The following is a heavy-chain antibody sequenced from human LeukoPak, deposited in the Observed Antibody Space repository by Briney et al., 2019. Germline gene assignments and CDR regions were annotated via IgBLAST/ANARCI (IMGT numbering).Heavy chain of an antibody. Sequence: GGSLRLSCAASGFTFSRYETHCVRQAPGKGLEWVADISSSGTTIYYADSVKGRFTISRDNAKNSLYLQMNSLRAEDTAVYYCARLLVATQGVDPWGQGTLVTVSS. D-gene: IGHD5-12*01. V-gene: IGHV3-48*03. CDR3: ARLLVATQGVDP. CDR2: ISSSGTTI. CDR1: GFTFSRYE. J-gene: IGHJ5*02.